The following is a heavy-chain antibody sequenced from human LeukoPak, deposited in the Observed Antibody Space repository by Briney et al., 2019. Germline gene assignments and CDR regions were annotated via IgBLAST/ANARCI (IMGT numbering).Heavy chain of an antibody. CDR2: IYTGGST. CDR3: ANDDFGASGLPDY. Sequence: GGSLRLSCAASGFTVSSNYMSWVRQAPGKGLEWVSVIYTGGSTYYADSVKGRFTISRDNSKNTLYLQMNSLRAEDTAVYYCANDDFGASGLPDYWGQGTLVTVSS. J-gene: IGHJ4*02. V-gene: IGHV3-66*01. D-gene: IGHD4-17*01. CDR1: GFTVSSNY.